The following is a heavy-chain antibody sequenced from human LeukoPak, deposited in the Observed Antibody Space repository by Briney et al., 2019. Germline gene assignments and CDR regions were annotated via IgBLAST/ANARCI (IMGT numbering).Heavy chain of an antibody. V-gene: IGHV3-30*18. D-gene: IGHD2-2*01. CDR2: ISYDGSNK. Sequence: PGRSLRLSCAASGFTFSSYGMHWVRQAPGKGLEWVAVISYDGSNKYYADSVKGRFTISRDNSKNTLYLQMNSLRAEDTAVYYCAKGRCSSTSCYPGSYWGQGTLVTVSS. J-gene: IGHJ4*02. CDR3: AKGRCSSTSCYPGSY. CDR1: GFTFSSYG.